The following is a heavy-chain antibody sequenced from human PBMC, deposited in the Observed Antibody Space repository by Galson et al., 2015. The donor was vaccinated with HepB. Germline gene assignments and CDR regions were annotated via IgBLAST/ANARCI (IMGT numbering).Heavy chain of an antibody. D-gene: IGHD2-15*01. CDR3: ARDRDYSH. CDR1: GYNFTSFG. CDR2: INTYTGNP. V-gene: IGHV7-4-1*02. Sequence: SVKVSCKASGYNFTSFGMNWVRQSPGQGLEWTGRINTYTGNPTYAQGFIGRFVFSLDTSVSTAYLQISSLKADDTAVYYCARDRDYSHWGQGTLVTVSS. J-gene: IGHJ4*02.